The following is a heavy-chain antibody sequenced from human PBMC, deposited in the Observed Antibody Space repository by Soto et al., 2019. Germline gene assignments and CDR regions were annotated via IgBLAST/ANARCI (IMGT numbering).Heavy chain of an antibody. CDR1: GFTFSGYA. J-gene: IGHJ3*02. CDR2: ISYDGSNK. CDR3: ARDDGAGGGAFDI. V-gene: IGHV3-30-3*01. D-gene: IGHD3-16*01. Sequence: GGSLRLSCAASGFTFSGYAMHWVRQAPGKGLEWVAVISYDGSNKYYADSVKGRVTISRDNSKNTLYLQMNSLRAEDTAVYYCARDDGAGGGAFDIWGQGTMVTVSS.